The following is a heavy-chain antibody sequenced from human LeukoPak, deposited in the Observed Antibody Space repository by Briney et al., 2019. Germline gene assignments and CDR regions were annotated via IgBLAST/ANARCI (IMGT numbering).Heavy chain of an antibody. Sequence: SETLSLTCTVSGGPISSYYWSWIRQPPGKGLEWIGYIYYSGSTNYNPSLKSRVTISVDTSKNQFSLKLSSVTAADTAVYYCARLHILNYYYYGMDVWGQGTTVTVSS. V-gene: IGHV4-59*08. J-gene: IGHJ6*02. CDR2: IYYSGST. CDR1: GGPISSYY. D-gene: IGHD2-21*01. CDR3: ARLHILNYYYYGMDV.